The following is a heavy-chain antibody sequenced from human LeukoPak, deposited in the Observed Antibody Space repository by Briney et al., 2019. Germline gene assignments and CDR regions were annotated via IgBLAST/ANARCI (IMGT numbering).Heavy chain of an antibody. CDR3: ARLAPLYYDILTGSYNWGGGDSYAMDV. D-gene: IGHD3-9*01. CDR1: GYTFTAYS. Sequence: ASVKVSCKASGYTFTAYSIHWVRQAPGQGLEWMGWINPNTDGTNYVQKFQGRFSMTRDTSISTAYMELSRLTSDDTAVYYCARLAPLYYDILTGSYNWGGGDSYAMDVWGQGTAVSVSS. V-gene: IGHV1-2*02. J-gene: IGHJ6*02. CDR2: INPNTDGT.